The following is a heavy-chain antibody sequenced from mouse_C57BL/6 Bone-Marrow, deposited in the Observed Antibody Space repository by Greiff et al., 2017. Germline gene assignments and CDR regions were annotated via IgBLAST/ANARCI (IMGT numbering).Heavy chain of an antibody. J-gene: IGHJ2*01. CDR1: GYTFTSYW. Sequence: QVQLQQPGAELVRPGTSVKLSCKASGYTFTSYWMHWVKQRPGQGLEWIGVIDPSDSYTNYNQKFKGKATFTVDTSSSTAYMQLSSLTSEDSAVYYCARDRVVAFDYWGQGTTLTVSS. CDR2: IDPSDSYT. V-gene: IGHV1-59*01. D-gene: IGHD1-1*01. CDR3: ARDRVVAFDY.